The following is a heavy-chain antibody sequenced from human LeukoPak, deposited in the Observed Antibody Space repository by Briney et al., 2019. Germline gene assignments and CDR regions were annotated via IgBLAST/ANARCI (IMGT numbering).Heavy chain of an antibody. CDR3: ARDRLGNYFDY. CDR2: ISSSSTTI. Sequence: TGGSLRLSCAASGFTFSSYHMKWVRQAPGKGLEWISYISSSSTTIYYADSVKGRFTISRDNARSSLYLQMNSLRAEDTAVYYCARDRLGNYFDYWGQGTLVTVSS. V-gene: IGHV3-48*01. CDR1: GFTFSSYH. J-gene: IGHJ4*02. D-gene: IGHD7-27*01.